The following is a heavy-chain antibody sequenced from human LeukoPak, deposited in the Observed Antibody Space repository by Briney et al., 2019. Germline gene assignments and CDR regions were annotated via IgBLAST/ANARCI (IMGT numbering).Heavy chain of an antibody. CDR1: GGTFSSYA. J-gene: IGHJ4*02. Sequence: SVKVSCKASGGTFSSYAISWVRQAPGQGLEWMGGIIPIFGTANYAQKFQGRVTVTADESTSTAYMELSSLRSEDTAVYYCARGLYCGGDCSNPYWGQGTLVTVSS. CDR3: ARGLYCGGDCSNPY. V-gene: IGHV1-69*13. CDR2: IIPIFGTA. D-gene: IGHD2-21*01.